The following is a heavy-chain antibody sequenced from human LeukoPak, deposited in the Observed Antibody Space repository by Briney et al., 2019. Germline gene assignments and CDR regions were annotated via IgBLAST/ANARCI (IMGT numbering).Heavy chain of an antibody. D-gene: IGHD7-27*01. CDR2: IKGNGDTT. CDR1: GFTFHNYA. J-gene: IGHJ4*02. CDR3: ATSPNWGSPYS. Sequence: GGSLRLSCAASGFTFHNYAMHWVRQAPGKGLEWVSLIKGNGDTTYNADSAKGRFTISRDNSKNSLYLQINSLRAEDTAVYYCATSPNWGSPYSWGQGTLVTVSS. V-gene: IGHV3-43*02.